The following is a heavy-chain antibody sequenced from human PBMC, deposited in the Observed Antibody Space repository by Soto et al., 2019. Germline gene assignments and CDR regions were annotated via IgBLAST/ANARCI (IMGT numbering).Heavy chain of an antibody. V-gene: IGHV1-18*01. CDR2: ISAYNGNT. J-gene: IGHJ4*02. D-gene: IGHD5-18*01. CDR3: ARDEGRGYSYGYIGSDY. CDR1: GYTFTSYR. Sequence: QVQLVQSGAEVKKPGASVKVSCKASGYTFTSYRISWVRQAPGQGLEWMGWISAYNGNTNYAQKLQGRVTMTTDTSTSTAYMELRSLRSDDTAVYYCARDEGRGYSYGYIGSDYWGQGTLVTVSS.